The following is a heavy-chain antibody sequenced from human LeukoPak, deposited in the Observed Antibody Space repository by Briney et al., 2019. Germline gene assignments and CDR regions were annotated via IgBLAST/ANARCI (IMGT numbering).Heavy chain of an antibody. CDR1: GFTFRSYA. Sequence: PGGSLRLPCAASGFTFRSYAMHRVRQVPGRGLEYVSIISSDGGSTYYANSVKGRFTISRDNSKNTLYLQMGSLRPEDMAVYYCAREFNSGYDYWGQGTLVTVSS. V-gene: IGHV3-64*01. D-gene: IGHD5-12*01. CDR2: ISSDGGST. CDR3: AREFNSGYDY. J-gene: IGHJ4*02.